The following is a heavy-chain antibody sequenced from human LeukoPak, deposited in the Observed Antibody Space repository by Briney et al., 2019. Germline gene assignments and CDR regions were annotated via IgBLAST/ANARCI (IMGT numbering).Heavy chain of an antibody. Sequence: SETLSLTCTVSGGSITTYYWSWIRQPPGKGLEWIGEINHSGRTNYNPSLKSRVIMSVDTSKNQFSLKLSSVTAADTAVYYCARYGSSSLRAGYYYYMDVWGKGTTVTVSS. CDR3: ARYGSSSLRAGYYYYMDV. CDR1: GGSITTYY. V-gene: IGHV4-34*10. J-gene: IGHJ6*03. CDR2: INHSGRT. D-gene: IGHD6-6*01.